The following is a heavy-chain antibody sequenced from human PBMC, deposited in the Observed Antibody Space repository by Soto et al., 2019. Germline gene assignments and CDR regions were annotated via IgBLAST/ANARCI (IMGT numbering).Heavy chain of an antibody. V-gene: IGHV3-23*01. CDR3: VFRCLSVYYVWSGYPKNIDY. J-gene: IGHJ4*02. CDR2: ISGSGGST. CDR1: GFTFSSYA. D-gene: IGHD3-3*01. Sequence: GGSLRLSCAASGFTFSSYAMSWVRQAPGKGLEWVSAISGSGGSTYYADSVKGRFTISRDNSKNTLYLQMNSLRAEDTAVYYCVFRCLSVYYVWSGYPKNIDYWGQGTLVTVSS.